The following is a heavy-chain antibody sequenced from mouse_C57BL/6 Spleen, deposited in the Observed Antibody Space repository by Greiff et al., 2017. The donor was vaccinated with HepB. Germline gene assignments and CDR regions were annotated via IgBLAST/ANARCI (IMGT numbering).Heavy chain of an antibody. D-gene: IGHD1-1*01. CDR3: ARETTVVATWEGFDY. CDR2: INPYNGGT. J-gene: IGHJ2*01. V-gene: IGHV1-19*01. Sequence: EVQLQQSGPVLVKPGASVKMSCKASGYTFTDYYMNWVKQSHGKSLEWIGVINPYNGGTSYNQKFKGKATLTVDKSSSTAYMELNSLTSEDSAVYYCARETTVVATWEGFDYWGQGTTLTVSS. CDR1: GYTFTDYY.